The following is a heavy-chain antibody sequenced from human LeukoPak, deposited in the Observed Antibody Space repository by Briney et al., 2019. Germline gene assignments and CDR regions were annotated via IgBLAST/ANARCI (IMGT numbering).Heavy chain of an antibody. D-gene: IGHD3-10*01. CDR1: GGSITNFY. V-gene: IGHV4-59*01. Sequence: SETLSLTCTVSGGSITNFYWSWLRQSPGKGLEWIGYIYHNGGALYNPSLKSRVTISVDTSKNEFSLKLKSVTAADTAVYYCARGSRYGDYWGQGTLVTVSS. CDR3: ARGSRYGDY. CDR2: IYHNGGA. J-gene: IGHJ4*02.